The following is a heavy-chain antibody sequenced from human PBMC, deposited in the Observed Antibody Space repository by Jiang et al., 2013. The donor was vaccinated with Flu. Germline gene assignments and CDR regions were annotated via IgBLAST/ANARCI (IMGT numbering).Heavy chain of an antibody. CDR2: TYYRSKWYN. CDR3: ARVGTGGRAFDI. J-gene: IGHJ3*02. D-gene: IGHD7-27*01. V-gene: IGHV6-1*01. CDR1: GDSVSSNSVA. Sequence: SQTLSLTCVISGDSVSSNSVAWNWIRQSPSRGLEWLGRTYYRSKWYNDYAVSVKSRISINPDTSKNQFSLQLNSVTPDDTAVYYCARVGTGGRAFDIWGQGDIGHCLF.